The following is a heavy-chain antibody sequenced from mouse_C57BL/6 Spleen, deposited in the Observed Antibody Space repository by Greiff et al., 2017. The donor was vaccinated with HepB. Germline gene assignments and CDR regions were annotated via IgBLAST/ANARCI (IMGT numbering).Heavy chain of an antibody. J-gene: IGHJ3*01. CDR2: IDPSDSET. V-gene: IGHV1-52*01. CDR1: GYTFTSYW. D-gene: IGHD2-5*01. Sequence: QVQLQQPGAELVRPGSSVKLSCKASGYTFTSYWMHWVKQRPIQGLEWIGNIDPSDSETHYNQKFKDKATLTVDKSSSTAYMQLSSLTSEDSAVYYCERETYYSNWGFAYWGQGTLVTVSA. CDR3: ERETYYSNWGFAY.